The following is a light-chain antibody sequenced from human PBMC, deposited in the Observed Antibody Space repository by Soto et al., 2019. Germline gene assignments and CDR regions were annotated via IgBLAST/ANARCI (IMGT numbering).Light chain of an antibody. CDR1: QGISSF. CDR3: QQVESYPST. V-gene: IGKV1-9*01. Sequence: IPLTQTPSSLSASVGDRVTITCRASQGISSFLAWYQQKPGKAPKLLIYAASSLQSGVPSRFSGSGFGTDLTLTITSLQPEDFATYYCQQVESYPSTFGGGTKVDIK. CDR2: AAS. J-gene: IGKJ4*01.